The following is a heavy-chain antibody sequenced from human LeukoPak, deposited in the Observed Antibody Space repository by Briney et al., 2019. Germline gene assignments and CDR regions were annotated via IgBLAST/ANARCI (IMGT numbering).Heavy chain of an antibody. CDR3: ARDLGYKDYVSAFDI. D-gene: IGHD5-24*01. Sequence: PGGSLRLSCAASGFTFGDYGMNWVRQVPGEGLEWVSGINWIGGSTGHADSVKGRFTISRDNAKNSLYLQMNSLRAEDTALYYCARDLGYKDYVSAFDIWGRGTMVTVSS. V-gene: IGHV3-20*04. CDR1: GFTFGDYG. CDR2: INWIGGST. J-gene: IGHJ3*02.